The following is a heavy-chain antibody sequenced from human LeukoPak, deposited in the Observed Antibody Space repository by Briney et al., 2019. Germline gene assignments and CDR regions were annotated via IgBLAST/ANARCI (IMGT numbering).Heavy chain of an antibody. Sequence: GGSLRLSCAASGFTFSSYWMHWVRQAPGKGLVWVSRINSDGSSTSYADSVKGRFIISRDNAKNTLYLQMNSLRAEDTAVYYCSTGSGHAFDIWGQGTMVTVSS. CDR1: GFTFSSYW. CDR2: INSDGSST. CDR3: STGSGHAFDI. V-gene: IGHV3-74*01. J-gene: IGHJ3*02. D-gene: IGHD3-10*01.